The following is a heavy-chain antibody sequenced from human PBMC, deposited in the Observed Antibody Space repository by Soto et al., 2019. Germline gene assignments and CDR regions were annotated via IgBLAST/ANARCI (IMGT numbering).Heavy chain of an antibody. D-gene: IGHD6-13*01. CDR3: ARDRPFDAAAGTHYYSGMDV. J-gene: IGHJ6*02. CDR1: GYTFTDYY. Sequence: GASVKVSCKASGYTFTDYYMNWVRQAPGQGLEWMGWINPNSGGTNYAQKFQGWVTMTRVTSISTAYMELSRLRSDDTAVYYCARDRPFDAAAGTHYYSGMDVWGQGTTVTVSS. CDR2: INPNSGGT. V-gene: IGHV1-2*04.